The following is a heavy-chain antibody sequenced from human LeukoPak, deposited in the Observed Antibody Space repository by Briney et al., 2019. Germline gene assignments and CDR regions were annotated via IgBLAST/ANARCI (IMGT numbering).Heavy chain of an antibody. CDR3: ATYYGGNSEDAFDI. CDR2: INHSGST. CDR1: GGSFSGYY. D-gene: IGHD4-23*01. V-gene: IGHV4-34*01. J-gene: IGHJ3*02. Sequence: SETLSLTCAVYGGSFSGYYWSWIRQPPGKGLEWIGEINHSGSTNYNPSLKSRVTISVDTSKNQFSLKLSSVTAADAAVYYCATYYGGNSEDAFDIWGQGTMVTVSS.